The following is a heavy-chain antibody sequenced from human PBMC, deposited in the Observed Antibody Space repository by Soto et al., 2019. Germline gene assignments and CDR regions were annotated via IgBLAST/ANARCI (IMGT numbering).Heavy chain of an antibody. J-gene: IGHJ4*02. D-gene: IGHD3-10*01. V-gene: IGHV3-33*01. CDR2: IWNDGKNK. CDR3: ARDPGRGEPPFDY. Sequence: QVQLVESGGGVVQPGRSLRLSCAASGFTFKNYGMHWVRQGPGKGLEWVAVIWNDGKNKYYADSGQGRFTISRDNSKNTLYLELNSLRVEDTAVYKCARDPGRGEPPFDYWGQCTLVTVS. CDR1: GFTFKNYG.